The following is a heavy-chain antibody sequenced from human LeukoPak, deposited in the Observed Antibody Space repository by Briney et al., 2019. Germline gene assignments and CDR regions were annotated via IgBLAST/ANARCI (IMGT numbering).Heavy chain of an antibody. D-gene: IGHD6-19*01. CDR3: ARVAAVAEYYFDY. CDR2: ISSSGSTI. Sequence: PGGSLRLSCAASGFTFSDYYMSWIRQAPGKGLEWVSYISSSGSTIYYADSVKGRFTISRDNAKNSLYLQMNSLRAEDTAVYYCARVAAVAEYYFDYWGQGTLVTVSS. CDR1: GFTFSDYY. J-gene: IGHJ4*02. V-gene: IGHV3-11*01.